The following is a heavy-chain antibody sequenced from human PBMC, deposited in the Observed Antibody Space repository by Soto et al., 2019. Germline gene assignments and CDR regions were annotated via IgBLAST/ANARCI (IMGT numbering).Heavy chain of an antibody. D-gene: IGHD2-2*01. CDR3: TSYCSSTSCYYYYYGMDV. V-gene: IGHV3-15*01. CDR1: GFTFSNAW. Sequence: GGSLRLSCAASGFTFSNAWMSWVRQAPGKGLEWVGRIKSKTDGGTTDYAAPVKGRFTISRDDSKNTLYLQMNSLKTEDTAVYYCTSYCSSTSCYYYYYGMDVWGQGTTVTVSS. CDR2: IKSKTDGGTT. J-gene: IGHJ6*02.